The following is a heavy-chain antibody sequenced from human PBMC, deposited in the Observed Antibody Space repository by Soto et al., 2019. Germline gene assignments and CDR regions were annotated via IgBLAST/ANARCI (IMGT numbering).Heavy chain of an antibody. Sequence: GASVKVSCKASGYTFTSYDINWVRLATGQGLEWMGWMNPNSGNTAYAQKFQGRVTMTRNTSISTAYMELSSLRSEDTAVYYCAREDSYYYDSSGYYQDYWGQGTLVTVSS. CDR2: MNPNSGNT. D-gene: IGHD3-22*01. CDR1: GYTFTSYD. V-gene: IGHV1-8*01. CDR3: AREDSYYYDSSGYYQDY. J-gene: IGHJ4*02.